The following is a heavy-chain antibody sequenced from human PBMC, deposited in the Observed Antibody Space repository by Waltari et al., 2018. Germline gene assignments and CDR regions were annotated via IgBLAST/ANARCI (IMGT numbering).Heavy chain of an antibody. CDR2: IKQEGREK. J-gene: IGHJ6*02. CDR1: GITFGAYW. V-gene: IGHV3-7*01. D-gene: IGHD1-26*01. Sequence: EMQLVESGGDLVQPGGSLSLSCAASGITFGAYWMSWVRQDPGKGLDWLYNIKQEGREKNYVDSVKGRFTSSRDNAKKLLYLQMNSLRVEDTAVYFCARVGATNLPYFYGMDVWGQGTTVTVSS. CDR3: ARVGATNLPYFYGMDV.